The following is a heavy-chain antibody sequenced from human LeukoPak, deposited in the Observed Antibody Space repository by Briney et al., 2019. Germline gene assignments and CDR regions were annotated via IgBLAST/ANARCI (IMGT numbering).Heavy chain of an antibody. CDR3: ARTIRIAVCFDY. D-gene: IGHD6-19*01. V-gene: IGHV4-30-4*01. J-gene: IGHJ4*02. CDR2: IYYSGST. CDR1: GGSISSGDYY. Sequence: PSQTLSLTCTVSGGSISSGDYYWSWIRQPPGKGLEWIGYIYYSGSTYYNPSLKSRVTISVDTSKNQFSLKLSSVTAADTAVYYCARTIRIAVCFDYWGQGTLVTVSS.